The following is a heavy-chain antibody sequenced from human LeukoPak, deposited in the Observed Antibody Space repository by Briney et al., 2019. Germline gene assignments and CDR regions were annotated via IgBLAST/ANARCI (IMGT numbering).Heavy chain of an antibody. CDR2: INPSGGST. V-gene: IGHV1-46*01. Sequence: ASVTVSCKASGYTFTSYYMHWVRQAPGQGLEWMGIINPSGGSTSYAQKFQGRVTMTRDMSTSTLYMELSSLRSEDTAVYYCARDLNSFDYWGQGTLVTVSS. CDR1: GYTFTSYY. J-gene: IGHJ4*02. CDR3: ARDLNSFDY. D-gene: IGHD2/OR15-2a*01.